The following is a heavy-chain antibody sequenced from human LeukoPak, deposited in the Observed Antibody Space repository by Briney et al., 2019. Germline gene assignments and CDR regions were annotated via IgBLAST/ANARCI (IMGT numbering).Heavy chain of an antibody. CDR3: ARDSYYDHSGGDFDY. D-gene: IGHD3-22*01. CDR2: IWYDGSNK. CDR1: GFTSSPYA. V-gene: IGHV3-33*08. J-gene: IGHJ4*02. Sequence: GGSLRLSCAASGFTSSPYALHWVRQAPGKGLEWVAVIWYDGSNKHYADPVKGRFTISRDNSKNTLYLQMNSLRAEDTAMYYCARDSYYDHSGGDFDYWGQGTLVTVSS.